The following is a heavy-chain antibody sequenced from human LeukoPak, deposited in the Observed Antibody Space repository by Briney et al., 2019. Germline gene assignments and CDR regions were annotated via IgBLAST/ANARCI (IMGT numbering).Heavy chain of an antibody. CDR2: ISYDGSNK. CDR1: GFTFSSYG. J-gene: IGHJ4*02. CDR3: ASGYCSGGSCDEAGY. V-gene: IGHV3-30*03. D-gene: IGHD2-15*01. Sequence: GGSLRLSCAASGFTFSSYGMHWVRQAPGKGLEWVAVISYDGSNKYYADSVKGRLTISRDNSKNTLYLQMNSLRAEDTAVYYCASGYCSGGSCDEAGYWGQGTLVTVSS.